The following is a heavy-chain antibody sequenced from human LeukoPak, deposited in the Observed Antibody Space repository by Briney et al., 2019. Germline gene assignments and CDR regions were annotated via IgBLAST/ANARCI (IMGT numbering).Heavy chain of an antibody. Sequence: SETLSLTCTVSGGSISSYYWSWIRQPPGKGLEWIGYIYYSGSTNYNPSLKSRVTISVDTSKNQSSLKLSSVTAADTAVYYCARAGGDVVVPAAMGWFDPWGQGTLVTVSS. CDR1: GGSISSYY. V-gene: IGHV4-59*01. CDR2: IYYSGST. D-gene: IGHD2-2*01. J-gene: IGHJ5*02. CDR3: ARAGGDVVVPAAMGWFDP.